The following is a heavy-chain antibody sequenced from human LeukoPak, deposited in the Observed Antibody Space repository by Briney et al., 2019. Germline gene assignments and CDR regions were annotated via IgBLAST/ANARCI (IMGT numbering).Heavy chain of an antibody. V-gene: IGHV1-69*04. CDR2: IIPILGIA. D-gene: IGHD2-8*01. CDR1: GYTFTSYG. Sequence: SVKVSCKASGYTFTSYGISWVRQAPGQGLEWMGRIIPILGIANYAQKFQGRVTITADKSTSTAYMELSSLRSEDTAVYYCAGDMLPNYYYGMDVWGQGTTVTVSS. J-gene: IGHJ6*02. CDR3: AGDMLPNYYYGMDV.